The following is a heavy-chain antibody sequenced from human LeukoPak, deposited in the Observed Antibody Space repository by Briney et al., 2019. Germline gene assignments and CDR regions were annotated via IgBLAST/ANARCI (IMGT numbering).Heavy chain of an antibody. Sequence: SETLSLTCAVSDGSFSGYYWSRIRQPPGKGLEWIGQINHYGSTNYNPSLKSRVSISVDTSKNQFHLKLSSVTAADTAVYFCARFGDDPHKTWSFDPWGQGTLVTVSS. CDR3: ARFGDDPHKTWSFDP. CDR1: DGSFSGYY. V-gene: IGHV4-34*01. CDR2: INHYGST. J-gene: IGHJ5*02. D-gene: IGHD3-10*01.